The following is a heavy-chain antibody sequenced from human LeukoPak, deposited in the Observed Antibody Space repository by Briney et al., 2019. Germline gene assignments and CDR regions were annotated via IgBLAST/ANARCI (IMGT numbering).Heavy chain of an antibody. V-gene: IGHV4-34*01. Sequence: SETLSLTCAVYGGSFSGYYWSWIRQPPGKGLEWIGEINHSGSTNYNPSLKSRVTMSLDTSRNRFSLKLNSVTAADTAVYYCAKSNGYGLIDIWGQGTMVTVS. D-gene: IGHD3-10*01. CDR3: AKSNGYGLIDI. J-gene: IGHJ3*02. CDR1: GGSFSGYY. CDR2: INHSGST.